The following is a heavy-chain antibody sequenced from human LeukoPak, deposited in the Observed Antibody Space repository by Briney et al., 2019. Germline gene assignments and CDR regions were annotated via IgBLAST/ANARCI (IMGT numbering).Heavy chain of an antibody. V-gene: IGHV1-18*01. J-gene: IGHJ5*02. CDR3: AREGAYCSSTSCHIQNWFDP. D-gene: IGHD2-2*01. CDR2: ISAYNGNT. Sequence: ASVKVSCKASGYTFTSYGTSWVRQAPGQGLEWMGWISAYNGNTNYAQKFQGRVTMTTDTSTSTAYMELRSLRSDDTAVYYCAREGAYCSSTSCHIQNWFDPWGQGTLVTVSS. CDR1: GYTFTSYG.